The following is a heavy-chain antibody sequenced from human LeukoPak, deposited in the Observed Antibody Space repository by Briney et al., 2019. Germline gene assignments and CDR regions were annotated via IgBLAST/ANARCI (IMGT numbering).Heavy chain of an antibody. Sequence: GGSLRLSCAASGFTFSNYAMHWVRQAPGRGLEWVALISYDGSNKFYVDSVKGRFTISRDNSKNTLYLQMNSLRAEDTAVYYCAREVQWLPGDYWGQGTLVTVSS. J-gene: IGHJ4*02. CDR2: ISYDGSNK. CDR1: GFTFSNYA. D-gene: IGHD6-19*01. V-gene: IGHV3-30-3*01. CDR3: AREVQWLPGDY.